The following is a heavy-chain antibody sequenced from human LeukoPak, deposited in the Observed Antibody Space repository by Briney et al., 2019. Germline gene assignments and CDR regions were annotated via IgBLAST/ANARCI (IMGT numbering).Heavy chain of an antibody. V-gene: IGHV3-48*04. J-gene: IGHJ4*02. CDR2: ISGSSSTI. CDR1: GFTLSSYN. CDR3: ARDYYDSSGYYTSQE. D-gene: IGHD3-22*01. Sequence: GGSLRLSCAASGFTLSSYNMNWVRQAPGKGLEWISYISGSSSTIYYADSVKGRFTISRDNAKNSLYLQMNTLRAEDTAVYYCARDYYDSSGYYTSQEWGPGTLVTVSS.